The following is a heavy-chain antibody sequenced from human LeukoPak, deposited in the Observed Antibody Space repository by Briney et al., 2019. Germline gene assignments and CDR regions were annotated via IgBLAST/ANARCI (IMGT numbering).Heavy chain of an antibody. CDR3: AKGRGYGGKFDY. J-gene: IGHJ4*02. Sequence: GGSLRLSCAASGFTFDDYAMHWVRQAPGKGLEWVSGISWNSGSIGYADSVKGRFTISRDNAKNSLYLQMNSLRAEDTALYCCAKGRGYGGKFDYWGQGTLVTVSS. V-gene: IGHV3-9*01. CDR1: GFTFDDYA. CDR2: ISWNSGSI. D-gene: IGHD5-18*01.